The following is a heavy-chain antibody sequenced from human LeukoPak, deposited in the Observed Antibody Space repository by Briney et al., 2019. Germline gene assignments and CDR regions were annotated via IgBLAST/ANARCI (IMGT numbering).Heavy chain of an antibody. CDR3: GRDYGDYPYWYFDP. V-gene: IGHV4-39*01. CDR2: VYYDGST. CDR1: RGSINSRSDYW. D-gene: IGHD4-17*01. J-gene: IGHJ2*01. Sequence: SEALSLTCTVSRGSINSRSDYWWAWIRQPPGKGLEWIGSVYYDGSTYYKPSLKSRLTISVDMSKDQFSLNLTSVTAADTAVYYCGRDYGDYPYWYFDPWGRGTVVTVSS.